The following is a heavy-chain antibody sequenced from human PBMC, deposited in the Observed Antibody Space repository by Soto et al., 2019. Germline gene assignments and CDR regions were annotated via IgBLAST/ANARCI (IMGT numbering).Heavy chain of an antibody. V-gene: IGHV4-4*02. D-gene: IGHD6-13*01. CDR3: ARYNAASGTYYFDY. CDR1: GDSVSSRFW. J-gene: IGHJ4*02. Sequence: QVELQESGPGLVKPSGTLSLTCAVSGDSVSSRFWWSWVRQSPGKGLEGIGEIYHSGSANYNPSLKSRVTRSVDNSKSQFTLKLNSGTAADTAVYYWARYNAASGTYYFDYWGQGTLFTVSA. CDR2: IYHSGSA.